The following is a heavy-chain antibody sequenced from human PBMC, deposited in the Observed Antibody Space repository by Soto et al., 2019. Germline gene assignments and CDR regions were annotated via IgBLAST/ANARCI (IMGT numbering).Heavy chain of an antibody. J-gene: IGHJ4*02. V-gene: IGHV1-69*13. D-gene: IGHD2-2*01. Sequence: SVKVSCKASGGTFSSYAISWVRQAPGQGLEWMGGIIPIFGTANYAQKFQGRVTITADESTSTAYMELSSLRSGDTAVYYCASGVVVPAANTFDYWGQGTLVTVSS. CDR2: IIPIFGTA. CDR1: GGTFSSYA. CDR3: ASGVVVPAANTFDY.